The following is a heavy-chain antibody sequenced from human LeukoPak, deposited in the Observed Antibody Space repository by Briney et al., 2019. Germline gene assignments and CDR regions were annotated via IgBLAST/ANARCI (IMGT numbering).Heavy chain of an antibody. Sequence: PGGSLRLSCAASGFTFSTYSMNWVRQAPGKGLEWISYISSSGYTIHYADSVKGRFTISRDNTKNSLYLQMNSLRAEDTAVYYCARDPSGSYSSHDYWGQGTLVTVSS. J-gene: IGHJ4*02. D-gene: IGHD1-26*01. CDR3: ARDPSGSYSSHDY. CDR1: GFTFSTYS. CDR2: ISSSGYTI. V-gene: IGHV3-48*01.